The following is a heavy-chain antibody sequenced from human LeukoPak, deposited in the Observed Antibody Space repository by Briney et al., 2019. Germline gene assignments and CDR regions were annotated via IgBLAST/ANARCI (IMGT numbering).Heavy chain of an antibody. V-gene: IGHV1-69*05. Sequence: ASVKVSCKASGGTFSSYAISWVRQAPGQGLEWMGRIIPIFGTANYAQKLQGRVTMTTDTSTSTAYMELRSLRSDDTAVYYCARIYCSSTSCYPPDYWGQGTLVTVSS. J-gene: IGHJ4*02. CDR1: GGTFSSYA. CDR2: IIPIFGTA. CDR3: ARIYCSSTSCYPPDY. D-gene: IGHD2-2*01.